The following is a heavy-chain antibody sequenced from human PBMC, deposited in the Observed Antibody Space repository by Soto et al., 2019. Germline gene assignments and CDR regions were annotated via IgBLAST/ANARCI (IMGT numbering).Heavy chain of an antibody. J-gene: IGHJ6*02. CDR1: GFTFSSYA. CDR2: ISSNGGST. Sequence: GGSLRLSCAASGFTFSSYAMHWVRQAPGKGLEYVSAISSNGGSTYYADSVKGRFTISRDNSKNTLYLQMSSLRAEDTAVYYCVKHLLLWFGELSIIEGYYYGMDVWGQGTTVTVSS. D-gene: IGHD3-10*01. V-gene: IGHV3-64D*06. CDR3: VKHLLLWFGELSIIEGYYYGMDV.